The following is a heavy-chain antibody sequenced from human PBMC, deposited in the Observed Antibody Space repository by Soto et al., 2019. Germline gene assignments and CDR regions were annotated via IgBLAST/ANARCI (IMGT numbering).Heavy chain of an antibody. D-gene: IGHD2-15*01. Sequence: GASVKVSCKASGGTFSSYAISWVRQAPGQGLEWMGGIIPIFGTANYAQKFQGRVTITADESTSTAYMELSSLRSEDTAVYYCAREVCGGGSCYPHYYGMDVWGQGTTVTVSS. CDR2: IIPIFGTA. V-gene: IGHV1-69*13. CDR1: GGTFSSYA. CDR3: AREVCGGGSCYPHYYGMDV. J-gene: IGHJ6*02.